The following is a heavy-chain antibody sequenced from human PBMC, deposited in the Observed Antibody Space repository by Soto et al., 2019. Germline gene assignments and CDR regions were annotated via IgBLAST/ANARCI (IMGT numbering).Heavy chain of an antibody. CDR3: AKRIMITFGGVIVDKYYYYGMDV. Sequence: PGGSLRLSCAASGFTFSSYAMSWVRQAPGKGLEWVSAISGSGGSTYYADSVKGRFTISRDNSKNTLYLQMNSLRAEDTAVYYCAKRIMITFGGVIVDKYYYYGMDVWGQGTTVTVSS. V-gene: IGHV3-23*01. CDR1: GFTFSSYA. D-gene: IGHD3-16*02. CDR2: ISGSGGST. J-gene: IGHJ6*02.